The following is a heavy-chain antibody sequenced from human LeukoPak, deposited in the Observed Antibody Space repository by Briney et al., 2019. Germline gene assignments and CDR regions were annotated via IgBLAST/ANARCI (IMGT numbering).Heavy chain of an antibody. CDR2: IRYDGTNK. CDR1: GLTFSTYG. J-gene: IGHJ4*02. D-gene: IGHD3-10*01. Sequence: GGSLRLSCAASGLTFSTYGIHWVRQAPGKGLEWVAFIRYDGTNKYFADSVKGRFTISRDNSKNTLYLQMNSLRAEDTAVYYCARVTYGSGTYGAFDYWGQGTLVTVSS. CDR3: ARVTYGSGTYGAFDY. V-gene: IGHV3-30*02.